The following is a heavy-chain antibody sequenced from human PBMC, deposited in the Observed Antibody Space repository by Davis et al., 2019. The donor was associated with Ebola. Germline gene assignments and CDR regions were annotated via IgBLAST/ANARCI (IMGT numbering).Heavy chain of an antibody. CDR3: AREFCNDDYYRCNFFAP. CDR1: GYTFTSYG. D-gene: IGHD3-10*01. CDR2: INPHNGNT. V-gene: IGHV1-18*04. J-gene: IGHJ5*02. Sequence: GESLKISCKGSGYTFTSYGISWVRQAPGQGLEWMGWINPHNGNTNYAQSVQGRVTMTTDTSTTTAYMEVGSLRSDDTAVYYCAREFCNDDYYRCNFFAPWGQGTLVTVSS.